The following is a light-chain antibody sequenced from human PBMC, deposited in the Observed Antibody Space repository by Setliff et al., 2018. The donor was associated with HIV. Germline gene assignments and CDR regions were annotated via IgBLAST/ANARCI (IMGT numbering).Light chain of an antibody. CDR3: SSYTSSSTLGVV. J-gene: IGLJ2*01. V-gene: IGLV2-14*03. CDR2: DVS. CDR1: SSDVGGYNY. Sequence: QSALTQPASVSGSPGRSITISCTGTSSDVGGYNYVSWYQQHPGKAPKLMIFDVSNRPSGVSNRFSGSKSGNTASLTISGLQAEDEADYYCSSYTSSSTLGVVFGGGTQLTVL.